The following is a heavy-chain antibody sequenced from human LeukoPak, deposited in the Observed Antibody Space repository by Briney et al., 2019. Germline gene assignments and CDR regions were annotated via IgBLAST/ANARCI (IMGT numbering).Heavy chain of an antibody. CDR1: GFTFSSYG. J-gene: IGHJ5*02. Sequence: GGSLRLSCAASGFTFSSYGMSWVRQAPGKGLEWVGFIRSKAYGGTTEYAASVKGRFTISRDDSKSIAYLQMNSLKTEDTAVYYCTSLEAYYGSGSYSWWFDPWGQGTLVTVSS. V-gene: IGHV3-49*04. CDR3: TSLEAYYGSGSYSWWFDP. CDR2: IRSKAYGGTT. D-gene: IGHD3-10*01.